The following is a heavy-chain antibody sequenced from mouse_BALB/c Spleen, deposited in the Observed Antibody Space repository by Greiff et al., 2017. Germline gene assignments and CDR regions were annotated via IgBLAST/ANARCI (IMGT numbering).Heavy chain of an antibody. CDR3: ARDGGGFAY. Sequence: EVQVVESGGGLVKPGGSLKLSCAASGFTFSDYYMYWVRQTPEKRLEWVATISDGGSYTYYPDSVKGRFTISRDNAKNNLYLQMSSLKSEDTAMYYCARDGGGFAYWGQGTLVTVSA. CDR2: ISDGGSYT. CDR1: GFTFSDYY. V-gene: IGHV5-4*02. J-gene: IGHJ3*01.